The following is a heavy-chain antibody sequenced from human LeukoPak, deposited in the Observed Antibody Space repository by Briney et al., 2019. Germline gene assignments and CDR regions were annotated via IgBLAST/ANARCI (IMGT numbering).Heavy chain of an antibody. V-gene: IGHV3-30*18. Sequence: PGRSLRLSCAASGFTFSVYGMHWVRQAPGKGLEWVAVISYDGSNEYYADSVKGRFTIFRDNSKNTLYLQMNGLRAEDTAVYYCAKYSSSSNFYYGMDVWGQGTTVTVAS. D-gene: IGHD6-6*01. J-gene: IGHJ6*02. CDR1: GFTFSVYG. CDR2: ISYDGSNE. CDR3: AKYSSSSNFYYGMDV.